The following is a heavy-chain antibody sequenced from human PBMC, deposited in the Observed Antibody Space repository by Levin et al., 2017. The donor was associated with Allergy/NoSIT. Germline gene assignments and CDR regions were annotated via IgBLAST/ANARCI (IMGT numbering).Heavy chain of an antibody. Sequence: GESLKISCAASGFTFSNYVMHWVRQAPGKGLEWVAVISYDENNKFYADSVKGRFTFSRDNSKNTLYLQINSLRAEDTAVHYCAREGGSSGYSAFDIWGQGTLVTVSS. V-gene: IGHV3-30-3*01. CDR2: ISYDENNK. CDR1: GFTFSNYV. J-gene: IGHJ3*02. CDR3: AREGGSSGYSAFDI. D-gene: IGHD3-22*01.